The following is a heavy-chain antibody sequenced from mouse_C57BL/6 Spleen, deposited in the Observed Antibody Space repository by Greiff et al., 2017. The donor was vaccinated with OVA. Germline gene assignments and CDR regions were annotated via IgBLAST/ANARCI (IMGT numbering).Heavy chain of an antibody. CDR3: TISPQTRYDAMDY. V-gene: IGHV1-39*01. CDR1: GYSFTDYN. Sequence: VQLQQSGPELVKPGASVKISCKASGYSFTDYNMNWVKQSNGKSLEWIGVINPNYGTTRYNQKFKGKATLTVDQSSSTAYMQLNSLTSEDSAVYYSTISPQTRYDAMDYWGQGTSVTFSS. D-gene: IGHD3-2*02. J-gene: IGHJ4*01. CDR2: INPNYGTT.